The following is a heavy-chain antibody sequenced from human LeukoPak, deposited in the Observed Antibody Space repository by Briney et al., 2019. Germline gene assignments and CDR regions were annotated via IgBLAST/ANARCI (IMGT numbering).Heavy chain of an antibody. CDR3: ARALKGIAAGLDY. V-gene: IGHV3-30*03. Sequence: GGSLRLSCAASGFTFSSYGMHWVRQAPGKGLEWVAIISYDGTNKYYVGSVKGRFTISRDNSKNALYLQMNSLRAEDTAMYYCARALKGIAAGLDYWGQGTLVTVSS. D-gene: IGHD6-13*01. CDR1: GFTFSSYG. J-gene: IGHJ4*02. CDR2: ISYDGTNK.